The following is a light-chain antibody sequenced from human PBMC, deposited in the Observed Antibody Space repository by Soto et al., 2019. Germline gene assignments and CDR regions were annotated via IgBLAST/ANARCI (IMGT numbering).Light chain of an antibody. Sequence: EIVLTQSPATLSLSPGERVTLSCRASQSVSNYLAWYQQKSGQAPRLLIYDASKRATGIPARFSGSGSETDFTLTISSLAPDDVAVYYCQQRSNWPYTFGQGTKLEI. J-gene: IGKJ2*01. CDR3: QQRSNWPYT. V-gene: IGKV3-11*01. CDR1: QSVSNY. CDR2: DAS.